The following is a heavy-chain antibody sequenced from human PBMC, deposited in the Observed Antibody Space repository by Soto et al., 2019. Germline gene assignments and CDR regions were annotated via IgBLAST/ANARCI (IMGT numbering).Heavy chain of an antibody. CDR1: GFTFGNYA. J-gene: IGHJ4*02. D-gene: IGHD3-22*01. V-gene: IGHV3-49*04. CDR3: TRYYYESSGYYVY. CDR2: IRSKADGGTA. Sequence: EVRLVESGGGLVQPGRSLRLSCTGSGFTFGNYALSWVRQAPGKGLEWVGFIRSKADGGTADYAASVKGRITISRDDSKSIAYLEINSLQTEDTAVYYCTRYYYESSGYYVYWGQGTLVTVSS.